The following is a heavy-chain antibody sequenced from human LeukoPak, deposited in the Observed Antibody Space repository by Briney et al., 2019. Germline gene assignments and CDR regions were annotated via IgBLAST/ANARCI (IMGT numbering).Heavy chain of an antibody. CDR1: GYTFTSYG. CDR2: ISAYNGNT. Sequence: ASVKVSCKASGYTFTSYGISWVRQAPGQGLEWMGWISAYNGNTNYAQKLQGRVTMTTDTSTGTAYMELRSLRSDDTAVYYCARDYYYGSGSGYYGMDVWGQGTTVTVSS. CDR3: ARDYYYGSGSGYYGMDV. V-gene: IGHV1-18*01. D-gene: IGHD3-10*01. J-gene: IGHJ6*02.